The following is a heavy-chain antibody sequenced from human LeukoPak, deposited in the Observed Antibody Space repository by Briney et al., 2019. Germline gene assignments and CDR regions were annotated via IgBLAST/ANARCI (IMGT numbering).Heavy chain of an antibody. CDR3: AKERRVSMVRNGMDV. J-gene: IGHJ6*04. V-gene: IGHV3-23*01. CDR1: GFTFSNYA. D-gene: IGHD3-10*01. CDR2: ISGGGRT. Sequence: PGRSLRLSCAASGFTFSNYAMSWVRQAPGKGLEWVSGISGGGRTYNADSVKGRFTISRDNSKNTLYLQMNSLRAEDTAVYYCAKERRVSMVRNGMDVWGKGTTVTVSS.